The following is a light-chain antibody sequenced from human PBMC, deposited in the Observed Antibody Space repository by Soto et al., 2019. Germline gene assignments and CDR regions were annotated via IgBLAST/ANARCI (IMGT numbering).Light chain of an antibody. CDR2: SSS. CDR3: LQTFTTHIT. V-gene: IGKV1-39*01. J-gene: IGKJ4*01. Sequence: DIQMTQSPSSLSASAGDTVTITYRASQNIADYLSWYQQKPGKAPKLLMYSSSILHDGVSSRFSGDGSGTAFILTITGLQPEDFATYYCLQTFTTHITFGGGTTVDVK. CDR1: QNIADY.